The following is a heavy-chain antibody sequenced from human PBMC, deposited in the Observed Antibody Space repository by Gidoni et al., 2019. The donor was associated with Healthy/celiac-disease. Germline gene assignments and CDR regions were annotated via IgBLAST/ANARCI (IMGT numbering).Heavy chain of an antibody. V-gene: IGHV5-51*01. D-gene: IGHD2-2*01. CDR1: ESTFTSYC. J-gene: IGHJ5*02. CDR3: ARLPNPSVVPAAIFWFDP. CDR2: IYPGDSVT. Sequence: EVHLVHSGAEVQTPAESLKTSCTGSESTFTSYCIGWVRQMPGKGLEWMGIIYPGDSVTRYSPSFQGQVTISADKSISTAYLQWSSLKASDTAMYYWARLPNPSVVPAAIFWFDPWGQGTLVTVSS.